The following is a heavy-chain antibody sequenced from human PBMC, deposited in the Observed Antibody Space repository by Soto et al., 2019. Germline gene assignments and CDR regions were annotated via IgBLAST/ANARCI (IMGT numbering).Heavy chain of an antibody. Sequence: EVQLVESGGVLVQPGGSLKVSCAASGFTFSSSWMNWVRQAPGKGLEWVANIKGDGSEEYYVDSVRGRFTISRANANSSLSLQMNSLRAEDRAVYYCAAGFPPDYWGQGTLVTVSS. CDR3: AAGFPPDY. J-gene: IGHJ4*02. CDR1: GFTFSSSW. V-gene: IGHV3-7*01. CDR2: IKGDGSEE.